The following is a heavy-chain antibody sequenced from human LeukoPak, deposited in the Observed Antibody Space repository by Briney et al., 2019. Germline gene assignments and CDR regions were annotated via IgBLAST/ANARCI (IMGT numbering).Heavy chain of an antibody. CDR1: GFTFSPYW. CDR3: ARGGGNHAFDV. J-gene: IGHJ3*01. CDR2: INNDGSST. Sequence: GGSLRLSCAASGFTFSPYWMHWVRQGPGKGLVWVSRINNDGSSTIYADSVKGRLTISRDNAKNTLDLQMDSLRAEDTAVYYCARGGGNHAFDVWGQGTMVTVSS. D-gene: IGHD4-23*01. V-gene: IGHV3-74*01.